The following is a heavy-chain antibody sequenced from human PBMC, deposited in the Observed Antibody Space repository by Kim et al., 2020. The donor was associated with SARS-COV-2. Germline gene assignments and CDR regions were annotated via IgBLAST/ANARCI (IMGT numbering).Heavy chain of an antibody. CDR2: INHSGST. CDR3: ARTGTTTWVWFDP. CDR1: GGSFSGYY. D-gene: IGHD1-7*01. V-gene: IGHV4-34*01. Sequence: SETLSLTCAVYGGSFSGYYWSWIRQPPGKGLEWIGEINHSGSTNYNPSLKSRVTISVDTSKNQFSLKLRSVTAADTAVYYCARTGTTTWVWFDPWGQGTL. J-gene: IGHJ5*02.